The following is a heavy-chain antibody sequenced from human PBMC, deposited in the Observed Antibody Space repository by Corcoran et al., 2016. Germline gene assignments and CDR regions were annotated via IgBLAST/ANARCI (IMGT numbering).Heavy chain of an antibody. CDR1: GYTFTGYY. D-gene: IGHD3-10*01. Sequence: QVQLVQSGAEVKKPGASVKVSCKASGYTFTGYYMHWVRQAPGQGLEWMGWINPNSGGTNYAPKFQGRVTMTRDTSISTAYMELSRLRSDDTAVYYCARVSCTGSMTMVRGYHYGMDVWGQGTTVTVSS. V-gene: IGHV1-2*02. CDR3: ARVSCTGSMTMVRGYHYGMDV. CDR2: INPNSGGT. J-gene: IGHJ6*02.